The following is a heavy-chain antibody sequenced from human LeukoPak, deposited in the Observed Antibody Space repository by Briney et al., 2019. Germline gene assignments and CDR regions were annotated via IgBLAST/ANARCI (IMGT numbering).Heavy chain of an antibody. V-gene: IGHV1-18*04. D-gene: IGHD3-22*01. CDR3: ASLGSFFDIIPNNMDV. Sequence: ASVKVSCKTSGYTFNASGISWARHLHAQGLGWMGWIGGYNGDTNLEQTLHDRVTFTTDTTTSAVYMELRTLTSDDTAGYYCASLGSFFDIIPNNMDVGRQGTTVTVSS. CDR2: IGGYNGDT. CDR1: GYTFNASG. J-gene: IGHJ6*02.